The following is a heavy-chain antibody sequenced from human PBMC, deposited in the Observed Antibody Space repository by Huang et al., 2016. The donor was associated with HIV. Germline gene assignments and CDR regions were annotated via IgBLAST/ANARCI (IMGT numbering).Heavy chain of an antibody. V-gene: IGHV4-39*01. CDR1: GGSITSCSYY. Sequence: QLQLQGSGPGLVKPSETLSLTCTVSGGSITSCSYYWGWIRQPPGKGLEWVGSIFYSGSTDSNPSLNVRVTVSVDTSKTRCSLKLSSVTAADTAVYYCARHFSYYDSSGYTPWDAFDIWGQGTMVTVSS. J-gene: IGHJ3*02. CDR3: ARHFSYYDSSGYTPWDAFDI. CDR2: IFYSGST. D-gene: IGHD3-22*01.